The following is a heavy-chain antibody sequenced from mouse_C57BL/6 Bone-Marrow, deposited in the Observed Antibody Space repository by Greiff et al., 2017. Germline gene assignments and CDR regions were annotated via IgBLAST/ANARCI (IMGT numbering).Heavy chain of an antibody. J-gene: IGHJ4*01. V-gene: IGHV1-69*01. D-gene: IGHD1-1*01. CDR1: GYTFTSYW. CDR3: ARDGSSYSYAFDY. Sequence: VKLQQSGAELVMPGASVKLSCKASGYTFTSYWMHWVKQRPGQGLEWIGVIDPSDCYTNYTQKFKGKSTLTVDKSSSTAYMQLSSLTSEYSAVYYCARDGSSYSYAFDYWGQGTTVTVSS. CDR2: IDPSDCYT.